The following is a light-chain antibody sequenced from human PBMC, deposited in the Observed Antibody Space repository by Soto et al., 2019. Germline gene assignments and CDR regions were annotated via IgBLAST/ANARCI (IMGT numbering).Light chain of an antibody. V-gene: IGLV3-21*04. CDR3: QVWDSTNDHPI. CDR2: YDS. J-gene: IGLJ2*01. CDR1: NIGSKS. Sequence: SYELTQPPSVSVAPGRTATITCGGNNIGSKSVHWYQRKPGQAPALVIYYDSHRPSGIPERFSGSNSGNTATLTISRVEAGDEADYYCQVWDSTNDHPIFGGGTKLT.